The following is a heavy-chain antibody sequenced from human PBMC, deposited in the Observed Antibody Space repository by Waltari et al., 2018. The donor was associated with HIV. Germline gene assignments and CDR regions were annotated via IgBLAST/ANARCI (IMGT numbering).Heavy chain of an antibody. V-gene: IGHV1-2*02. CDR3: ARDQGGIAVAGTPGDY. D-gene: IGHD6-19*01. Sequence: QVQLVQSGAEVKKPGASVKVSCKASGYTFTGYYMHWVRQAPGQGLEWMPLPHPNRGGANDAQKCQGRVTMTRDTSIRTAYMELSRLRSDDTAVYYCARDQGGIAVAGTPGDYWGQGTLVTVSS. CDR2: PHPNRGGA. CDR1: GYTFTGYY. J-gene: IGHJ4*02.